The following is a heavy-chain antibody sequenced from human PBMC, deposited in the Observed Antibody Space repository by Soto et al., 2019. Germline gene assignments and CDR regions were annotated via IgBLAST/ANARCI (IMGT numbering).Heavy chain of an antibody. CDR3: ARVKALLYSRSWYSFDL. CDR2: IYYSGST. CDR1: GGSISSYY. V-gene: IGHV4-59*08. Sequence: KASETLSLTCTVSGGSISSYYWSWIRQPPGKGLEWIGYIYYSGSTNYNPSLKSRVTISVDTSKNQFSLKLSSVTAADTAVYYCARVKALLYSRSWYSFDLRGKGTLGTRFS. J-gene: IGHJ5*02. D-gene: IGHD6-13*01.